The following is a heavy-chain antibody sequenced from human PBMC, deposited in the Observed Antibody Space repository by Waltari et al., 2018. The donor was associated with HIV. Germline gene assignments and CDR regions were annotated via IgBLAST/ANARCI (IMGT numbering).Heavy chain of an antibody. D-gene: IGHD6-19*01. J-gene: IGHJ3*02. Sequence: EVQLVQSGAAVKKPGASLKISCKGSGYSFSSYWIGWVRQMPGEGLEWMGISYPGDSDTRYSPSVQCQVTISVDKSSSTAYLQWSSLKASDTAMYYCARRWAVAGTFDIWGQGTVVTVSS. CDR2: SYPGDSDT. CDR1: GYSFSSYW. CDR3: ARRWAVAGTFDI. V-gene: IGHV5-51*01.